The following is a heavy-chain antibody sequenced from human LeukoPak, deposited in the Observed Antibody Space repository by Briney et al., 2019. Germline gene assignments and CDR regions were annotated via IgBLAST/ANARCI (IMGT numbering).Heavy chain of an antibody. D-gene: IGHD1-26*01. J-gene: IGHJ4*02. CDR1: GDSIRSHY. CDR2: VFFTGST. CDR3: ARVEWELLGAHL. V-gene: IGHV4-59*11. Sequence: SETLSLTCSVSGDSIRSHYWSWIRQPPGKRPEWIGHVFFTGSTTYSPTLEGRVTISIDTSGSQFSLKLTSVTAADTAVYYCARVEWELLGAHLWGQGILLSVSS.